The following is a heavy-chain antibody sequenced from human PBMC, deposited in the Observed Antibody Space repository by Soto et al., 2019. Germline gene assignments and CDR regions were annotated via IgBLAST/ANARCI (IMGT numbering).Heavy chain of an antibody. CDR1: GDRFTDYY. CDR3: ARESGGATATLDYYYFYMDV. D-gene: IGHD5-12*01. Sequence: QVQLVQSGAEVKEPGASVTVSCRASGDRFTDYYMHWVRQAPGQGLEWMGWINPNSGVTKYAQKFQAWVTMTRDTSIRTVYWQLSSLGFAATAIYYGARESGGATATLDYYYFYMDVWGTGTTVTVSS. J-gene: IGHJ6*03. V-gene: IGHV1-2*04. CDR2: INPNSGVT.